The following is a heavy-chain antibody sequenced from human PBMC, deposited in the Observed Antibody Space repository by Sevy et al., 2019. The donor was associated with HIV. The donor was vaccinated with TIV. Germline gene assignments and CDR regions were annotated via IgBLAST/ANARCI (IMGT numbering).Heavy chain of an antibody. Sequence: SETLSLTCTVSGGSISSYYWSWIRQPPGKGLEWIGYIYYSGSTNYNPSLKSRVTISVDTSKNQFSLKLSSVTAADTAVYYCAIVEMGGRFLGCFPSPATWWFDPWGQGTLVTVSS. D-gene: IGHD3-3*01. V-gene: IGHV4-59*01. CDR3: AIVEMGGRFLGCFPSPATWWFDP. CDR1: GGSISSYY. CDR2: IYYSGST. J-gene: IGHJ5*02.